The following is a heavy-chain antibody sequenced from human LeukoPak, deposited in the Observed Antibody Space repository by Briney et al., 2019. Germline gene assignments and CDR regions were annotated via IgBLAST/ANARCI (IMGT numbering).Heavy chain of an antibody. J-gene: IGHJ6*03. V-gene: IGHV1-8*01. D-gene: IGHD3-3*01. CDR1: GYTFTSYD. CDR2: MNPNSGNT. Sequence: ASVKVSCKASGYTFTSYDINWLRQATGQGLEWMGWMNPNSGNTGYAQKFQGRVTMTRNTSISTAYMELSSLRSEDTAVYYCARGPLLRDFWSFGVNYYYMDVWGKGTTVTVSS. CDR3: ARGPLLRDFWSFGVNYYYMDV.